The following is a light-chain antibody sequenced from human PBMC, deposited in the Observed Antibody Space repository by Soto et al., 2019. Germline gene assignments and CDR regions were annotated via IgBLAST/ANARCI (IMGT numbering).Light chain of an antibody. CDR2: EVS. V-gene: IGLV2-14*01. Sequence: QSALTQPASVSGSPGQSITISCSGTSSDIGSYDYVSWYQQYPGKAPKLMIYEVSNRPSGVSNRFSGSKSGNTASLTISVLQAEDEADYYCSSYTSTSTLVFGSGTQLTVL. CDR3: SSYTSTSTLV. J-gene: IGLJ1*01. CDR1: SSDIGSYDY.